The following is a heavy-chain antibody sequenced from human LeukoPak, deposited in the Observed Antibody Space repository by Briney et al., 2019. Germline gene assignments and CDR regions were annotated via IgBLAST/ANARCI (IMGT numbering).Heavy chain of an antibody. CDR2: IYTSGST. Sequence: SETLSLTCTVSGGSISSYYWSWIRQPAGKGLEWIGRIYTSGSTNYNPSLKSRVTMSVDTSKNQFSLKLSSVTAADTAVYYCARGFWSGYSDAFDIWGQGTMVTVSS. CDR1: GGSISSYY. V-gene: IGHV4-4*07. D-gene: IGHD3-3*01. J-gene: IGHJ3*02. CDR3: ARGFWSGYSDAFDI.